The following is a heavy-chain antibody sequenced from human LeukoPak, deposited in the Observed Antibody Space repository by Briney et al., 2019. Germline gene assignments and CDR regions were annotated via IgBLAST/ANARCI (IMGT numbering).Heavy chain of an antibody. D-gene: IGHD3-22*01. CDR2: ISAYNGNT. J-gene: IGHJ3*02. CDR1: GYTFTSYG. CDR3: AREMIVVYNAFDI. Sequence: ASVEVSCKASGYTFTSYGTSWVRQAPGQGLEWMGWISAYNGNTNYAQKLQGRVTMTTDTSTSTAYMELRSLRSDDTAVYYCAREMIVVYNAFDIWGQGTMVTVSS. V-gene: IGHV1-18*01.